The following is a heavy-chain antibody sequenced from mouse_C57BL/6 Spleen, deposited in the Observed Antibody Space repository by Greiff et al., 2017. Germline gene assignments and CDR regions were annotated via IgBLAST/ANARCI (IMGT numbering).Heavy chain of an antibody. CDR3: ARGDPFDV. CDR1: GYAFSSSW. V-gene: IGHV1-82*01. CDR2: IYPGDGDT. J-gene: IGHJ1*03. Sequence: QVHVKQSGPELVKPGASVKISCKASGYAFSSSWMNWVKQRPGKGLEWIGRIYPGDGDTNYNGKFKGKATLTADKSSSTAYMQLSSLTSEDSAVSFCARGDPFDVWGTGTTVTVSS.